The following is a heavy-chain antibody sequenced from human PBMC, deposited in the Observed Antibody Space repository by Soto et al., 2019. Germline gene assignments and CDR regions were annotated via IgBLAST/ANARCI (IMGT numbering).Heavy chain of an antibody. J-gene: IGHJ4*02. V-gene: IGHV4-61*01. CDR3: ARVTSSWGLVNYFDY. Sequence: QVQLQESGPGLVKPSETLSLTCTVSGGSVSSGSYYWSWIRQPTGKGLECIGYIYYSGSTNYNPALKRRVTISVDTSKNQFSLKLSSVTAADTAVYYCARVTSSWGLVNYFDYWGQGTLVTVSS. CDR2: IYYSGST. CDR1: GGSVSSGSYY. D-gene: IGHD6-13*01.